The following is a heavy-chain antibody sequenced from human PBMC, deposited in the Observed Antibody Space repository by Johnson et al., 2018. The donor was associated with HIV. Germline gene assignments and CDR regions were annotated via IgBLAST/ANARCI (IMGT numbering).Heavy chain of an antibody. Sequence: VQLVESGGGVVQPGRSLRLSCAASGFTFSSYDMHWVRQATGKGLEWVSAIGTAGDTYYPGSVKGRFTISRDNSKNTLYLQMNSLRAEDTAVYYCAKDWAGGAFDIWGQGTMVTVSS. D-gene: IGHD3-16*01. CDR2: IGTAGDT. CDR3: AKDWAGGAFDI. J-gene: IGHJ3*02. V-gene: IGHV3-13*01. CDR1: GFTFSSYD.